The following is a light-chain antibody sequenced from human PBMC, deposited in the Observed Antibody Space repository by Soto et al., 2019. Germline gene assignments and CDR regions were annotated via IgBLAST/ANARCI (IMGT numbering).Light chain of an antibody. CDR3: QQFDTPIT. CDR2: DES. V-gene: IGKV1-33*01. CDR1: QDISFF. J-gene: IGKJ5*01. Sequence: DIQMTQSPSSLSASVGGRGTIVCHASQDISFFLNWYQQKPGKDPKLLIYDESILQAGVQSRFSGGGSGTDFTFTISSLHPEDVATYYCQQFDTPITFGQGTRLEIK.